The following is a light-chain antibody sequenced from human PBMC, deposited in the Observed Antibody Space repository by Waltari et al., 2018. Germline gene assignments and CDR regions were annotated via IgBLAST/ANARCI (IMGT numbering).Light chain of an antibody. Sequence: DIQMTQSPSTLSASVGDGVTITCRASQSIGRWLAWYQQKPGKAPRLLMYQASSLERGVPSRVSGGGSGTEFTLTISSLQPDDFATYYCQQYNTYSWTFGQGTKVEIK. CDR1: QSIGRW. V-gene: IGKV1-5*03. CDR3: QQYNTYSWT. CDR2: QAS. J-gene: IGKJ1*01.